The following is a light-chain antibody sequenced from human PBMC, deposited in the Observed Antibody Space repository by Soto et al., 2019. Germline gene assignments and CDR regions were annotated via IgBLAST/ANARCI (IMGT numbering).Light chain of an antibody. V-gene: IGKV1-5*03. J-gene: IGKJ1*01. Sequence: DILFTQSPDSLSFSLVERVPFTFRASRNINTWLAWYQQKPGKAPRLLILKASSLESGVPSRFSGSGSGTEFTLTISSLQSEDFAVYYCQQDNRSTITFGQGTKVEIK. CDR3: QQDNRSTIT. CDR1: RNINTW. CDR2: KAS.